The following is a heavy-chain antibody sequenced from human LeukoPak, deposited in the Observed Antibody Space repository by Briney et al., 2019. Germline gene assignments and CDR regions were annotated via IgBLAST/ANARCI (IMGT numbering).Heavy chain of an antibody. D-gene: IGHD2-21*01. J-gene: IGHJ3*02. V-gene: IGHV3-21*01. Sequence: GGSLRLSCAASGFTLGRYSMNWVRQAPGKGLEWVSSISSSSSYIYYADSVKGRFTISRDNVKNSMYLQMNSLRAEDTAVYYCARDRDFCSGDCYSRAFDIWGQGTMVIVSS. CDR2: ISSSSSYI. CDR1: GFTLGRYS. CDR3: ARDRDFCSGDCYSRAFDI.